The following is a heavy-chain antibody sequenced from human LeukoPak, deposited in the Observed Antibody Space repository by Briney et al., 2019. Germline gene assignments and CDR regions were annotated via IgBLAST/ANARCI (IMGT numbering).Heavy chain of an antibody. Sequence: GGSLRLSCAASGFTFSSYGMHWVRQAPGKGLEWVAVISYDGSNKYYADSVKGRFTISRDNSKNTLYLQMNSLRAEDTAVYYCARDDYSASGSYYGMDVWGQGTTVTVSS. CDR1: GFTFSSYG. CDR3: ARDDYSASGSYYGMDV. V-gene: IGHV3-30*03. CDR2: ISYDGSNK. D-gene: IGHD3-10*01. J-gene: IGHJ6*02.